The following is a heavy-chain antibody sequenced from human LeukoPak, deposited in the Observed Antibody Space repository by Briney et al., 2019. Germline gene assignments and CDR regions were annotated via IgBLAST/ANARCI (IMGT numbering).Heavy chain of an antibody. V-gene: IGHV3-74*01. D-gene: IGHD3-22*01. Sequence: GGSLRLSCAASGFTFNKYWMHWVRQAPGKGLVWVSLINTDGTSTSYADSVKGRFTISRDNSKNTLYLQMNSLRAEDTAVYYCARDAVRYYDSSGDYYVASYYFDYWGQGTLVTVSS. CDR3: ARDAVRYYDSSGDYYVASYYFDY. CDR1: GFTFNKYW. J-gene: IGHJ4*02. CDR2: INTDGTST.